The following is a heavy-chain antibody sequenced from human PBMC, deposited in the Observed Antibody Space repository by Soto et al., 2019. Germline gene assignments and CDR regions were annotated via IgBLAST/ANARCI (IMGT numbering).Heavy chain of an antibody. J-gene: IGHJ6*02. CDR3: ASGGSGSYSSTWYGMDV. D-gene: IGHD3-10*01. CDR2: IIPIFGTA. V-gene: IGHV1-69*13. Sequence: ASVKVSCKASGGTFSSYAISWVRQAPGQGLEWMGGIIPIFGTANYAQKFQGRVTITADESTSTAYMELSSLRSEDTAVYYCASGGSGSYSSTWYGMDVWGQGTTVTVSS. CDR1: GGTFSSYA.